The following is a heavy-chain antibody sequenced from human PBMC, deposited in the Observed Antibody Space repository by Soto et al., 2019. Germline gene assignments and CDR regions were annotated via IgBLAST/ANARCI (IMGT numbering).Heavy chain of an antibody. CDR1: GFTFSDYY. V-gene: IGHV3-11*01. Sequence: QVQLVESGGGLVKPGGSRRLSCAASGFTFSDYYMSWIRQAPGKGLEWVSCISSSGSTIYYADSVRGRFTVSRDNAKKSLFLQMNSLRAEDTAVYYCARTTYYYGGSCRSTQEFDYWGQGTMVTVSS. D-gene: IGHD3-22*01. J-gene: IGHJ4*02. CDR3: ARTTYYYGGSCRSTQEFDY. CDR2: ISSSGSTI.